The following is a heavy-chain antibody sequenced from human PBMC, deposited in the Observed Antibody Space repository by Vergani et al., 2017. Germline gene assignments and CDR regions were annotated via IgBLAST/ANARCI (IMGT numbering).Heavy chain of an antibody. CDR1: GFTFNSYA. CDR2: INNNGGST. CDR3: AKVCGSTSCPYGGGAFDV. V-gene: IGHV3-23*01. Sequence: QLLESGGGLIQPGGSLRLSCAASGFTFNSYAMTWVRQAPGKGLEWVSGINNNGGSTYYAESVKGRFTISRDISKNTLYLQMTDLSAEDTATYYCAKVCGSTSCPYGGGAFDVWGHGTMVTVSS. J-gene: IGHJ3*01. D-gene: IGHD2-2*01.